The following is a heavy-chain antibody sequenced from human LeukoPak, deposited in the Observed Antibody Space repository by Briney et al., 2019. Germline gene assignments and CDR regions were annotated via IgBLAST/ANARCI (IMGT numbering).Heavy chain of an antibody. CDR1: GFTFSSYW. Sequence: GGSLRLSCGASGFTFSSYWMHWVRQAPGEGLVWISRINSDGSTTSYADSVKGRFTISRDNAKNTLYLQMNSLRVEDTAVYYCAKSRGWCSSTSCYRYYGMDVWGQGTTVTVSS. V-gene: IGHV3-74*01. J-gene: IGHJ6*02. D-gene: IGHD2-2*01. CDR3: AKSRGWCSSTSCYRYYGMDV. CDR2: INSDGSTT.